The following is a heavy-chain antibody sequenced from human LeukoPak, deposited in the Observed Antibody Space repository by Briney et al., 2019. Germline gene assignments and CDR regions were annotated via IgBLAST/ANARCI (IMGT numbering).Heavy chain of an antibody. D-gene: IGHD3-10*01. CDR1: GGTFSSYA. CDR2: IIPILGIA. Sequence: GSSVKVSCKTSGGTFSSYAISWVRQAPGQGLEWMGRIIPILGIANYAQKFQGRVTITADKSTSTAYMELSSLRSEDTAVYYCASRTYGSGNNWGQGTLVTVSS. J-gene: IGHJ4*02. V-gene: IGHV1-69*04. CDR3: ASRTYGSGNN.